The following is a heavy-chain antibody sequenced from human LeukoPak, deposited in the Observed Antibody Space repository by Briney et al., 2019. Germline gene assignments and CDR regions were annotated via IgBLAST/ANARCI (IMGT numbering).Heavy chain of an antibody. Sequence: SETLSLTCTVSGASITSGTYYWGWIRQPAGKGLEYIGRIYTNGTTNYNPSVKSRVTISIDTSKNQFSLTLRSVTAADTALYYCARGLGSMLRGGSNWFDPWGQGTLVIVSS. CDR1: GASITSGTYY. CDR2: IYTNGTT. J-gene: IGHJ5*02. V-gene: IGHV4-61*02. D-gene: IGHD3-10*01. CDR3: ARGLGSMLRGGSNWFDP.